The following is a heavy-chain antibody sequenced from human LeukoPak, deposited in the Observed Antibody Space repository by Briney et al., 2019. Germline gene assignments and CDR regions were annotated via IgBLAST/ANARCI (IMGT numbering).Heavy chain of an antibody. CDR3: VREMGYSFKTFDI. CDR1: GYSISSGYS. V-gene: IGHV4-38-2*02. D-gene: IGHD5-12*01. CDR2: ISHTGST. J-gene: IGHJ3*02. Sequence: PSETLSLTCTVSGYSISSGYSWGWIRQSPGEGLEWIGSISHTGSTHYNPSLQSRITISVDASKKQFSLKLSSVTAADTALYYCVREMGYSFKTFDIWGQGTMVTVSS.